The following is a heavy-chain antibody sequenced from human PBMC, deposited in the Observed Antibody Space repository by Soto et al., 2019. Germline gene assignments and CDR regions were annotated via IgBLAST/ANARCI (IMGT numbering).Heavy chain of an antibody. CDR1: GGTFSSYA. CDR2: IIPIFGTA. J-gene: IGHJ5*02. Sequence: SVKVSCKASGGTFSSYAISWVRQAPGQGLEWMGGIIPIFGTANYAQKFQGRVTITADESTSTAYMELSSLRSEDTAIYYCARGLPYYYDSSGYYYRWFGPWGQGTLVTVSS. V-gene: IGHV1-69*13. D-gene: IGHD3-22*01. CDR3: ARGLPYYYDSSGYYYRWFGP.